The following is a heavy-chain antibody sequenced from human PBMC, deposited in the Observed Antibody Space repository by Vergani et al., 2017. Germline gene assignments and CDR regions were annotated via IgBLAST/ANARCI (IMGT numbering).Heavy chain of an antibody. CDR2: INSDGSST. J-gene: IGHJ6*03. D-gene: IGHD1-20*01. CDR3: ARYNWNDFDYYYYYMDV. CDR1: GFTFSNYW. Sequence: EVQLVESGGGRVQPGGTLRLSCAASGFTFSNYWMHWVRQAPGKGLVWVSRINSDGSSTSYADSVKGRFTISRDNAKNTLYLQMNSLRAEDTAVYYCARYNWNDFDYYYYYMDVWGKGTTVTVSS. V-gene: IGHV3-74*01.